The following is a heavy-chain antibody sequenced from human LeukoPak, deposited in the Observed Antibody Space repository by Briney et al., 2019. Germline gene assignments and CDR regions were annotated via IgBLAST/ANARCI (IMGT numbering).Heavy chain of an antibody. CDR3: ARGRLPPDP. CDR1: GLIFSNAW. J-gene: IGHJ5*02. CDR2: IKDDGSEN. D-gene: IGHD6-6*01. Sequence: GGSLRLSCAASGLIFSNAWMSWVRQAPGKGLEWVANIKDDGSENYCVDSVKGRFTISRDNAKNSLYLQMNSLRAEDTAVYYCARGRLPPDPWGQGTLVTVSS. V-gene: IGHV3-7*01.